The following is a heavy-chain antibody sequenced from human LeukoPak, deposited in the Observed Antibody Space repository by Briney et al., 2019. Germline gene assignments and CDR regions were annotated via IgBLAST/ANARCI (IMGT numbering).Heavy chain of an antibody. CDR2: IESDGSST. V-gene: IGHV3-74*01. CDR1: GFTFSSHW. CDR3: AREHRGAGATVDC. J-gene: IGHJ4*02. D-gene: IGHD1-26*01. Sequence: GGSLRLSCAASGFTFSSHWMHWVRQAPGKGLVWVSRIESDGSSTTYADSVRGRFTISRDNAKNTLYLQMNSLRAEDTAVYYCAREHRGAGATVDCWGQGTLVTVSS.